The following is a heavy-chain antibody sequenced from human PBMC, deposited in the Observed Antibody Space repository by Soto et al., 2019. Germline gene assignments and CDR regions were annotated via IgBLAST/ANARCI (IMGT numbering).Heavy chain of an antibody. CDR3: VRSPDDFLYGLDV. D-gene: IGHD2-21*02. CDR2: INPNTGVT. Sequence: QAQLVQSGADVKKPGASVKVSCKASGYSFTDHDIHWVRQAPGQGLEWLGWINPNTGVTHFAQKFQGWVTMTRDTSINTAYMELTTLKSDDTAFYYCVRSPDDFLYGLDVWGQGTTVTV. CDR1: GYSFTDHD. V-gene: IGHV1-2*04. J-gene: IGHJ6*02.